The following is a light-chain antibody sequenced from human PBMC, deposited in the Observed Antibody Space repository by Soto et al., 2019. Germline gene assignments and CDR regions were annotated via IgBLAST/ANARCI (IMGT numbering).Light chain of an antibody. Sequence: EIVMTQSPATLSVSPGERATLSCRASQSFSNNLAWYQQKPGQAPRLLIYGASTRATGIPARFSGSGSGTEFTLTISSLQSEDFAVYYCQQYNNWPVTFGQGTKVEIK. J-gene: IGKJ1*01. V-gene: IGKV3-15*01. CDR1: QSFSNN. CDR3: QQYNNWPVT. CDR2: GAS.